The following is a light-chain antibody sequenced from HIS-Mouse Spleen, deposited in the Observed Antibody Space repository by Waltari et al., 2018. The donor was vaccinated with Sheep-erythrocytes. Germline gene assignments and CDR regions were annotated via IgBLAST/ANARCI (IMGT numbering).Light chain of an antibody. CDR2: DVS. V-gene: IGLV2-11*02. CDR1: SRDVGGYNS. J-gene: IGLJ1*01. CDR3: CSYAGSYNHV. Sequence: QSALTQPRSVSGSPGQSVTISRTGTSRDVGGYNSVSGYQQHPGKAPKLMIYDVSKRPSGVPDRFSGSKSGNTASLTISGLQAEDEADYYCCSYAGSYNHVFATGTKVTVL.